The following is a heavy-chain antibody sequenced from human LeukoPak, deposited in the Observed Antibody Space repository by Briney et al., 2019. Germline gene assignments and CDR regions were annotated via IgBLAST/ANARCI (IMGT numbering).Heavy chain of an antibody. Sequence: SVKVSCKASGGTFSSYAISWVRQAPGQGLEWMGGIIPIFGTANYAQKLQGRVTITADESTSTAYMELSSLRSEDTAVYYGARARVVVAATVYYYYGMDVWGQGTTVTVSS. CDR1: GGTFSSYA. CDR2: IIPIFGTA. V-gene: IGHV1-69*13. J-gene: IGHJ6*02. D-gene: IGHD2-15*01. CDR3: ARARVVVAATVYYYYGMDV.